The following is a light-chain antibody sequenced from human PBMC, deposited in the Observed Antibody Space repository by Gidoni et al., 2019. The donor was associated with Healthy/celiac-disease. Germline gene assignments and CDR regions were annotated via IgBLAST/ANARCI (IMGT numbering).Light chain of an antibody. CDR3: CSYAGSSTFVV. Sequence: QSALTQPASVSGSPGLSITISCTGTSSDVGSYNLVSWYQQHPGKAPNLMIYEGSKRPSGVSNRFSGSKSGNTASLTISGLQAEDEADYYCCSYAGSSTFVVFGGGTKLTVL. J-gene: IGLJ2*01. CDR1: SSDVGSYNL. V-gene: IGLV2-23*03. CDR2: EGS.